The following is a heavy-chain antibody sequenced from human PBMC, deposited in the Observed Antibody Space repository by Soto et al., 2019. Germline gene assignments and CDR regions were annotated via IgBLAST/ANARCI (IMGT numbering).Heavy chain of an antibody. J-gene: IGHJ6*02. CDR3: AKGASSYYYYGMDV. CDR1: GFTFDDYA. Sequence: GGSLRLSCAASGFTFDDYAMHWVRQAPGKGLEWVSLISWDGGSTYYADSVKGRFTISRDNSKNSLYLQMNSRRAEDTALYYCAKGASSYYYYGMDVWGQGTTVTVSS. V-gene: IGHV3-43D*03. CDR2: ISWDGGST.